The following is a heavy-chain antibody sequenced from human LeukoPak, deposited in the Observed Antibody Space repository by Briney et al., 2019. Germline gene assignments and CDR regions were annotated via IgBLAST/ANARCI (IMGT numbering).Heavy chain of an antibody. CDR1: GFTFSSYA. Sequence: QPGRSLRLSCAASGFTFSSYAMHWVRQAPGKGLEWVAVISYDGSNKYYADSVKGRFTISRDNSKNTLYLQMNSLRAEDTAVYYCANLEVYSSGWYERSYFDYWGQGTLVTVSS. CDR3: ANLEVYSSGWYERSYFDY. V-gene: IGHV3-30-3*01. CDR2: ISYDGSNK. D-gene: IGHD6-19*01. J-gene: IGHJ4*02.